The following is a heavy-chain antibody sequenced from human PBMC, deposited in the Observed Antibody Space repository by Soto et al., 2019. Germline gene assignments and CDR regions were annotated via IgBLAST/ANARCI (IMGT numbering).Heavy chain of an antibody. CDR3: ARRNYYDSSGYYLDAFDI. D-gene: IGHD3-22*01. J-gene: IGHJ3*02. Sequence: GESLKISCKGSGYSFTSYWIGWVRQMPGKGLEWMGIIYPGDSDTRYSPSFQGQATISADKSISTAYLQWSSLKASDTAMYYCARRNYYDSSGYYLDAFDIWGQGTMVTVS. CDR2: IYPGDSDT. V-gene: IGHV5-51*01. CDR1: GYSFTSYW.